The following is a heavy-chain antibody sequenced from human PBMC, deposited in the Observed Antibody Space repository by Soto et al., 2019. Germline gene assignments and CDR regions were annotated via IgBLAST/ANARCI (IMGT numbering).Heavy chain of an antibody. D-gene: IGHD6-19*01. V-gene: IGHV1-2*02. J-gene: IGHJ4*02. CDR1: GYTFIAYY. CDR2: INPNSCRT. CDR3: AKDRGSGWYEDFDY. Sequence: QVQLVQSGAEVKKPGASVKVSCKTSGYTFIAYYLHWVRQAPGQGLEWMGWINPNSCRTNYAQNFQGRVTLTGDTSISTAYMELSSLSSDDTAVYYCAKDRGSGWYEDFDYWGQGTLVTVSS.